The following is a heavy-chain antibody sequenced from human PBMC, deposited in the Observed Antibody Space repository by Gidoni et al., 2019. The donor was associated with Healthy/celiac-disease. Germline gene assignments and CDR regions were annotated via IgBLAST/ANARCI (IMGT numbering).Heavy chain of an antibody. Sequence: QVQLQESGPGLVKPSETLSLTCTVSGGSISSYYWSWIRQPAGKGLEWIGRIYTSGSPNYNPSLKSRVTMSVDTSKNQFSLKLSSVTAADTAVYYCARDWRQYYYGSGSYYNRNWFDPWGQGTLVTVSS. CDR1: GGSISSYY. CDR2: IYTSGSP. D-gene: IGHD3-10*01. J-gene: IGHJ5*02. CDR3: ARDWRQYYYGSGSYYNRNWFDP. V-gene: IGHV4-4*07.